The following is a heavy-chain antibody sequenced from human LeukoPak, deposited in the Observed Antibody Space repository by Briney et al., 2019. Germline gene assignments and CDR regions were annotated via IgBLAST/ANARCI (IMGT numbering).Heavy chain of an antibody. CDR3: ARQEAFYDILTGFYIRKWFDP. V-gene: IGHV4-34*01. J-gene: IGHJ5*02. CDR1: GGSFSGYY. CDR2: IYYSGST. Sequence: PSETLSLTCAVYGGSFSGYYWSWIRQPPGKGLEWIGSIYYSGSTYYNPSLKSRVTISVDTSKNQFSLKLSSVTAADTAVYYCARQEAFYDILTGFYIRKWFDPWGQGTLVTVSS. D-gene: IGHD3-9*01.